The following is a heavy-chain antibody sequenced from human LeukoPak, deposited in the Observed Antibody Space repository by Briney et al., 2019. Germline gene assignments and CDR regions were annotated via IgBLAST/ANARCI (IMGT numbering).Heavy chain of an antibody. J-gene: IGHJ4*02. Sequence: GASVKVSCTASGYTFTSYYMHWARQAPGQGLEWMGIINPSGGSTSYAQKFQGRVTMTRDTSTSTVHMELSSRRSEDTAVYYCASSRDGYNYYFDYWGQGTLVTVSS. CDR2: INPSGGST. CDR1: GYTFTSYY. CDR3: ASSRDGYNYYFDY. V-gene: IGHV1-46*01. D-gene: IGHD5-24*01.